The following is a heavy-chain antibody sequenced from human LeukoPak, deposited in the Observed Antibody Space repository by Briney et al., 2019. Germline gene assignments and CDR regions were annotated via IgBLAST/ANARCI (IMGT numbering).Heavy chain of an antibody. CDR1: GFTFSSYG. J-gene: IGHJ4*02. V-gene: IGHV3-48*01. Sequence: PGGSLRLSCAASGFTFSSYGMDWVRQAPGKGLEWVSYISSNSRTIDYANSVKGRFTISRDNAKNSLFLQMSSLRAEDTAMYYCTRGGAARPDYWGQGTPVTVSS. CDR2: ISSNSRTI. CDR3: TRGGAARPDY. D-gene: IGHD6-6*01.